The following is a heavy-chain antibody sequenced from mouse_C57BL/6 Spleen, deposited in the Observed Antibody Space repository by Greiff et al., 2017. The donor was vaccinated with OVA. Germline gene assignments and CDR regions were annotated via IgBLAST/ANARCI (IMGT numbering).Heavy chain of an antibody. J-gene: IGHJ4*01. CDR1: GYTFTSYW. CDR3: ARRYDGYYAAMDY. CDR2: IHPNSGST. D-gene: IGHD2-3*01. V-gene: IGHV1-64*01. Sequence: QVQLKESGAELVKPGASVKLSCKASGYTFTSYWMHWVKQRPGQGLEWIGMIHPNSGSTNYNEKFKSKATLTVDKSSSTAYMQLSSLTSEDSAVYYCARRYDGYYAAMDYWGQGTSVTVSS.